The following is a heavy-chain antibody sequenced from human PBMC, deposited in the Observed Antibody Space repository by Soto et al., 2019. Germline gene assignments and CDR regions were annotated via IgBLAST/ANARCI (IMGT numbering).Heavy chain of an antibody. V-gene: IGHV1-18*04. J-gene: IGHJ5*02. CDR3: ARGVGSGSYYNQYNWFDP. Sequence: ASVKVSCKASGYTFTDYDMHWVRQAPGQGLEWMGWISAGNGNTKYAQKLQGRVTITTDTSTSTAYMELRSLRSDDTAVYYCARGVGSGSYYNQYNWFDPWGQGTLVTVSS. CDR1: GYTFTDYD. D-gene: IGHD3-10*01. CDR2: ISAGNGNT.